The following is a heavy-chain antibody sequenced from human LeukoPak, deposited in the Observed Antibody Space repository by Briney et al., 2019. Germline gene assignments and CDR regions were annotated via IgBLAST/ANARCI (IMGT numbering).Heavy chain of an antibody. J-gene: IGHJ3*02. CDR1: GYSFTSYW. V-gene: IGHV5-51*01. CDR2: IYPGDSDT. D-gene: IGHD3-22*01. Sequence: GESLKISCKGSGYSFTSYWIGWVRQMPGKGLEWMGIIYPGDSDTRYSPSFQGQVTISADKSISTAYLQWSSLKASDTAMYYCARDGTYYYDSSGSLDAFDIWGQGTMVTVSS. CDR3: ARDGTYYYDSSGSLDAFDI.